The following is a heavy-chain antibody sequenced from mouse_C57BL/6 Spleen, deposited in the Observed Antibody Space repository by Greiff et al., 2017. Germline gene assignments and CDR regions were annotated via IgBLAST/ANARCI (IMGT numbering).Heavy chain of an antibody. CDR3: TGDGSSPAWFAY. CDR2: IRLKSDNYAT. V-gene: IGHV6-3*01. Sequence: EVQLVESGGGLVQPGGSMKLSCVASGFTFSNYWMNWVRQSPEKGLEWVAQIRLKSDNYATHYAESVKGRFTISRDDSKSSVYLQMNNLRAEDTGIYYCTGDGSSPAWFAYWGQGTLVTVSA. J-gene: IGHJ3*01. CDR1: GFTFSNYW. D-gene: IGHD1-1*01.